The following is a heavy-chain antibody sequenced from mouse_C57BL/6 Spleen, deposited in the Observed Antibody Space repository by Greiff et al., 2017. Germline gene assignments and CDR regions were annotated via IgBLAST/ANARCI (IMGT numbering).Heavy chain of an antibody. D-gene: IGHD1-1*01. V-gene: IGHV1-18*01. CDR1: GYTFTDYN. CDR3: ARELYYGSSRFAY. CDR2: INPNNGGT. J-gene: IGHJ3*01. Sequence: VQLQQSGPELVKPGASVKIPCKASGYTFTDYNMDWVKQSHGTSLEWIGDINPNNGGTIYNQKFKGKATLTVDKSSSTAYMELRSLPSEDTAVYYCARELYYGSSRFAYWGQGTLVTVSA.